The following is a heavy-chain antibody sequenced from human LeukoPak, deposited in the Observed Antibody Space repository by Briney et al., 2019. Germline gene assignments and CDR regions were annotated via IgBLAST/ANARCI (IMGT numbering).Heavy chain of an antibody. V-gene: IGHV5-51*01. D-gene: IGHD6-25*01. CDR3: ARGPSGQHFDY. CDR1: GYSFRNYW. Sequence: GDSLKISCKGSGYSFRNYWIGLVRQMPGKGLESMGIIYPGDSDTRYSPSFQGQVTISADKSISTAYLQWSSLKASDTATYYCARGPSGQHFDYWGQGTLVTVSS. CDR2: IYPGDSDT. J-gene: IGHJ4*02.